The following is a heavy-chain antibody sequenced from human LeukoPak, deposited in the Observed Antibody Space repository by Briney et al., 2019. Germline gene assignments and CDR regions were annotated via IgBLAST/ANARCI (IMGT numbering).Heavy chain of an antibody. J-gene: IGHJ5*02. D-gene: IGHD3-3*02. CDR2: IYYSGST. CDR3: ARSSNPAFRWFDP. Sequence: PSETLSLTCTVSGGSISSYYWSWIRQPPGKGLEWIGYIYYSGSTYYNPSLKSRVTISVDTSKNQFSLKLSSVTAADTAVYYCARSSNPAFRWFDPWGQGTLVTVSS. CDR1: GGSISSYY. V-gene: IGHV4-59*12.